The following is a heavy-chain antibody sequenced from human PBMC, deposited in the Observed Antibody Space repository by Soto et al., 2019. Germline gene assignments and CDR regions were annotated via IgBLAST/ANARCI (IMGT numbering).Heavy chain of an antibody. CDR3: AKDPHTTGTTFDY. D-gene: IGHD1-1*01. CDR1: GFTFSSFA. CDR2: INKSGGST. Sequence: GGSLRLSCAASGFTFSSFAMSWVRQAPGKGLERVSTINKSGGSTYYADSVKGRFTISRDNSKNMLFLQINGLRAEDTAVYYCAKDPHTTGTTFDYLGRGTLVTVSS. V-gene: IGHV3-23*01. J-gene: IGHJ4*02.